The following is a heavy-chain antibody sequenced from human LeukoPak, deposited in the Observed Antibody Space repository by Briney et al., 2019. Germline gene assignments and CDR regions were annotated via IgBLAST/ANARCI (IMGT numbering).Heavy chain of an antibody. D-gene: IGHD4-17*01. J-gene: IGHJ4*02. CDR3: ARTTVTTGFDY. CDR2: IYYSGST. Sequence: PSETLSLTCTASGGSISSSSYYWGWIRQPPGKGLEWIGSIYYSGSTYYNPSLKSRVTISVDTSKNQFSLKLSSVTAADTAVYYCARTTVTTGFDYWGQGTLVTVSS. CDR1: GGSISSSSYY. V-gene: IGHV4-39*01.